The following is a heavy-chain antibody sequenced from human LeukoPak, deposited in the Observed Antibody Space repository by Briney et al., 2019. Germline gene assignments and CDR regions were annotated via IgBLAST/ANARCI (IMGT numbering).Heavy chain of an antibody. Sequence: SETLSLTCTVSGGSISSYYWSWTRQPAGKGLEWIGRIYTSGSTNYNPSLKSQVTMSVDASKNQFSLKLSSVTAADTAVYYCAGNPLTYYYGSGGFDPWGQGTLVTVSS. D-gene: IGHD3-10*01. V-gene: IGHV4-4*07. CDR2: IYTSGST. CDR3: AGNPLTYYYGSGGFDP. CDR1: GGSISSYY. J-gene: IGHJ5*02.